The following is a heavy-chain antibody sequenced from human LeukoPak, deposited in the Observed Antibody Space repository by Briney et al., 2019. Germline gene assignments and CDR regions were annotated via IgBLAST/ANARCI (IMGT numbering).Heavy chain of an antibody. J-gene: IGHJ3*02. V-gene: IGHV3-73*01. CDR1: GFTFSGSA. Sequence: GGSLRLSCAASGFTFSGSAMHWVRQASGKGLEWVGRIRSKANSYATAYAASVKGRFTISRDDSKNTAYLQMNSLKTEDTAVYYCTFDDSIPDAFDIWGQGTMVTVSS. CDR2: IRSKANSYAT. D-gene: IGHD3-22*01. CDR3: TFDDSIPDAFDI.